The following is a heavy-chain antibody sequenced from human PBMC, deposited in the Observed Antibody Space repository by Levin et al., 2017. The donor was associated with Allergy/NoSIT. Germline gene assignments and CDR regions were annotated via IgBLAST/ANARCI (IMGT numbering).Heavy chain of an antibody. CDR1: GFTFSSYA. J-gene: IGHJ4*02. D-gene: IGHD2-2*01. V-gene: IGHV3-23*01. CDR3: AKGVYCSSTSCYFLDY. Sequence: GGSLRLSCAASGFTFSSYAMSWVRQAPGKGLEWVSAISGSGGSTYYADSVKGRFTISRDNSKNTLYLQMNSLRAEDTAVYYCAKGVYCSSTSCYFLDYWGQGTLVTVSS. CDR2: ISGSGGST.